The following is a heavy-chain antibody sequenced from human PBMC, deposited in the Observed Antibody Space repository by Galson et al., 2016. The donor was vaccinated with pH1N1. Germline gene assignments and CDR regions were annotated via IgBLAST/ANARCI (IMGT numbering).Heavy chain of an antibody. J-gene: IGHJ6*03. CDR3: AIHAAMDPPVLVSHMDV. D-gene: IGHD4/OR15-4a*01. CDR2: IYVGDSDT. V-gene: IGHV5-51*01. Sequence: QSGAEVKQPGESLKISCTGSDTSFSTSWIGWVRQLPGKGLEWMGIIYVGDSDTRYTPSFQSRVTITADKSIRTAYLQWSSLTASDTAIYFCAIHAAMDPPVLVSHMDVWGNGTTVTVSS. CDR1: DTSFSTSW.